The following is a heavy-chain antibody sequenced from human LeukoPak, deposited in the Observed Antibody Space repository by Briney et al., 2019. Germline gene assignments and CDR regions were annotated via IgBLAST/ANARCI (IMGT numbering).Heavy chain of an antibody. CDR1: GYTSTSYY. CDR3: ARVTTSLAAVTPLIDAFDI. Sequence: ASVKVSCKASGYTSTSYYMHWVRQAPGQGLEWMGIINPSGGSTSYAQKFQGRVTMTRDTSTSTVYMELSGLRSEDTAVYYCARVTTSLAAVTPLIDAFDIWGQGTMVTVSS. D-gene: IGHD3-16*02. V-gene: IGHV1-46*01. CDR2: INPSGGST. J-gene: IGHJ3*02.